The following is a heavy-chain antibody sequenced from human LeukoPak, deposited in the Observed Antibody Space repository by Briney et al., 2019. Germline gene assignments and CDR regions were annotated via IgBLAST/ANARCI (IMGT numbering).Heavy chain of an antibody. J-gene: IGHJ3*02. CDR2: IFPSGGEI. CDR3: AKDARGYSSPFAFDI. D-gene: IGHD5-18*01. Sequence: GGSLRLSCAASGFTFSTFAMIWVRQPPGKVLEWVASIFPSGGEIHYADSVRGRFTISRDNSKGTLSLQMNSLRAEDTAIYYCAKDARGYSSPFAFDIWGQGTMVTVSS. CDR1: GFTFSTFA. V-gene: IGHV3-23*01.